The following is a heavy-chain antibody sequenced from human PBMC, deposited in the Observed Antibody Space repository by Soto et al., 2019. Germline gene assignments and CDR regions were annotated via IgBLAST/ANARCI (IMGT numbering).Heavy chain of an antibody. CDR3: ARVYYDFWSGCVRTFDY. V-gene: IGHV1-8*01. J-gene: IGHJ4*01. D-gene: IGHD3-3*01. Sequence: ASVKVSCKASGYTFTSYDINWVRQATGQGLEWMGWMNPNSGNTGYAQKFQGRVTMTRNTSISTAYMELSSLRSEDTAVYYCARVYYDFWSGCVRTFDYWGHGTLVTVSS. CDR1: GYTFTSYD. CDR2: MNPNSGNT.